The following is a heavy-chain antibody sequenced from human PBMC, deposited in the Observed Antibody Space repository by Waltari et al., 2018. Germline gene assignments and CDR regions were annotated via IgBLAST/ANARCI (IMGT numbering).Heavy chain of an antibody. V-gene: IGHV1-69*06. CDR3: ARELDYGGNTAFDI. J-gene: IGHJ3*02. CDR1: GGPYISLS. CDR2: IIPIFGTA. D-gene: IGHD4-17*01. Sequence: QVQLVQSGAEVKKPGSSVTVSCKSSGGPYISLSCCGVRQAPGQGLDWMGGIIPIFGTANYAQKFQGRVTITADKSTSTAYMELSSLRSEDTAVYYCARELDYGGNTAFDIWGQGTMVTVSS.